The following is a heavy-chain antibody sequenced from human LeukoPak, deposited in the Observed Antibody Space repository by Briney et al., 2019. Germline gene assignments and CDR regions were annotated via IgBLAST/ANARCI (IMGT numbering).Heavy chain of an antibody. CDR3: ARVGILTGYYYYYGIDV. V-gene: IGHV4-39*07. D-gene: IGHD3-9*01. J-gene: IGHJ6*02. CDR2: FYYSGGT. CDR1: GGSISSSSYY. Sequence: SETLSLTCTVSGGSISSSSYYWGWIRQPPGKGLEWIGSFYYSGGTYYNPPLKSRVTISVDTSKDQFSLKLSSVTAADTAVYYCARVGILTGYYYYYGIDVWGQGTTVTVSS.